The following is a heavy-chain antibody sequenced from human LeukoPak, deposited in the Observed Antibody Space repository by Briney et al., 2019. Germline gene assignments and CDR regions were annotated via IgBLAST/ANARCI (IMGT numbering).Heavy chain of an antibody. CDR1: GYTFTGYY. CDR2: INPNSGDT. V-gene: IGHV1-2*02. J-gene: IGHJ4*02. Sequence: GASVKVSCKTSGYTFTGYYVHWVRQAPGQGLEWMGWINPNSGDTNYAQKFQGRVTITRNTSISTAYMELSSLRSEDTAVYYCARASTSNWNDFDYWGQGTLVTVSS. D-gene: IGHD1-20*01. CDR3: ARASTSNWNDFDY.